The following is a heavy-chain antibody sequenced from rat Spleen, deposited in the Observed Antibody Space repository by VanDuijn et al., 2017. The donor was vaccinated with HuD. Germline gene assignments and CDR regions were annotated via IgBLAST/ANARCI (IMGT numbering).Heavy chain of an antibody. Sequence: EVQLVESDGGLVQPGRSLKLSCAASGFTFSDYNMAWVRQAPKEGLEWVATIIYDGSRTYYRDSVKGRFTISRDNAKNTQYLQMDSLRSEDTATYYCTRGYVMDAWGQGASVTVSS. CDR2: IIYDGSRT. CDR3: TRGYVMDA. J-gene: IGHJ4*01. V-gene: IGHV5S10*01. CDR1: GFTFSDYN.